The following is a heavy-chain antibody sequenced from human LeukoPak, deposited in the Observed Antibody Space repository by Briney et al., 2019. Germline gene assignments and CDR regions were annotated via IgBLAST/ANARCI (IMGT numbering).Heavy chain of an antibody. CDR2: ISSSGSTK. Sequence: GGSLRLSCAASGFTFSSYEMNWVRQAPGKGLEWVSYISSSGSTKYYAASVKGRFTISRDNAKNSLYLQMNSLRDEDTAIYYCARDHRASAGTRYFDYWGQGTLVTVSS. CDR3: ARDHRASAGTRYFDY. V-gene: IGHV3-48*03. D-gene: IGHD6-13*01. CDR1: GFTFSSYE. J-gene: IGHJ4*02.